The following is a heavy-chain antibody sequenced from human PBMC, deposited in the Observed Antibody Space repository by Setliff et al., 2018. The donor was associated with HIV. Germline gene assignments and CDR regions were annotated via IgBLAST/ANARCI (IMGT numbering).Heavy chain of an antibody. CDR2: ITSGGST. CDR1: GFTFSSYA. D-gene: IGHD5-18*01. Sequence: GSLRLSCAASGFTFSSYAMSWVRQTPEKGLEWVSIITSGGSTYYADSAKGRFIISRDNSKNTLYLQMNSLGAEDTAVYYCAKDMIRETIQLWSSYYYYGMDVWGQGTTVTVSS. V-gene: IGHV3-23*01. J-gene: IGHJ6*02. CDR3: AKDMIRETIQLWSSYYYYGMDV.